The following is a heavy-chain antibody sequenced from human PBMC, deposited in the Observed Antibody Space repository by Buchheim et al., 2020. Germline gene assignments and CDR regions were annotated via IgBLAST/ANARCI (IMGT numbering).Heavy chain of an antibody. D-gene: IGHD2-15*01. Sequence: QVQLVQSGAEVKKPGSSVKVSCKASGGTFSSYAISWARQAPGQGLEWMGGIIPIFGTANYAQKFQGRVTITADKSTSTAYMELSSLRSEDTAVYYCARAAGYCSGGSCYSAMFSIGYFDYWGQGTL. J-gene: IGHJ4*02. CDR3: ARAAGYCSGGSCYSAMFSIGYFDY. CDR2: IIPIFGTA. V-gene: IGHV1-69*06. CDR1: GGTFSSYA.